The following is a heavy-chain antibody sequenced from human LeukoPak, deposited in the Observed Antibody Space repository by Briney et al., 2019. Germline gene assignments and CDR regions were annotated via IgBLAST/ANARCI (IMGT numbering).Heavy chain of an antibody. CDR3: ARENSESDREFDS. Sequence: PLHGLALACTVSGGASSTNYWGSVSQHAEKGLEWSGRIFGNGRTYYDPSLMSRVTMSIDTSKNQFSLRMTSVTAADTAVYYCARENSESDREFDSWGQGTQVTVSS. CDR2: IFGNGRT. J-gene: IGHJ4*02. D-gene: IGHD1-26*01. CDR1: GGASSTNY. V-gene: IGHV4-4*07.